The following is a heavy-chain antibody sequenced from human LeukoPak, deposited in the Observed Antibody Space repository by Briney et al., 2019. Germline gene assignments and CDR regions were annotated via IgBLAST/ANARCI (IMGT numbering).Heavy chain of an antibody. Sequence: PGGSLRLSCAASGFTFSSHSMNWVRQAPGKGLEWVSSISSSSSYIYYADSVKGRFTISRDNANNSLYLQMNSLRAEDTAVYYCARSYDSSGYYYSDYFDYWGQGTLVTVSS. V-gene: IGHV3-21*01. D-gene: IGHD3-22*01. CDR3: ARSYDSSGYYYSDYFDY. J-gene: IGHJ4*02. CDR1: GFTFSSHS. CDR2: ISSSSSYI.